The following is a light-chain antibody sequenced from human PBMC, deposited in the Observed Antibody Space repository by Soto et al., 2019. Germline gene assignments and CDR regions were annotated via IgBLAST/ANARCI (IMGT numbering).Light chain of an antibody. CDR2: GNN. J-gene: IGLJ2*01. Sequence: QAVVTQPPSVSGAPGQRVTISCTGSRSNIGATNDVHWYQQLPGTAPKLLIFGNNNRPSGVPDRFSGSKSGTSASLAITGLQAEDEADYYCQSYDSSLSGSLFGGGTKLTVL. CDR1: RSNIGATND. CDR3: QSYDSSLSGSL. V-gene: IGLV1-40*01.